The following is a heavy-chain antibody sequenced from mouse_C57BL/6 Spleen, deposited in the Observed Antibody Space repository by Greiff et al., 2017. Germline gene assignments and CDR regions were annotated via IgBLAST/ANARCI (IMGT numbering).Heavy chain of an antibody. V-gene: IGHV1-42*01. CDR2: INPSTGGT. J-gene: IGHJ3*01. Sequence: VQLKQSGPELVKPGASVKISCKASGYSFTGYYMNWVKQSPEKSLEWIGEINPSTGGTTYNQKFKAKATLTVDKSSSTAYMQLKSLTSEDSAVYYCARSYAYWGQGTLGTVSA. CDR1: GYSFTGYY. CDR3: ARSYAY.